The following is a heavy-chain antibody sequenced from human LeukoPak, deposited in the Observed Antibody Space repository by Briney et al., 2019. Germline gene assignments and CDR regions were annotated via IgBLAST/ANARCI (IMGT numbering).Heavy chain of an antibody. D-gene: IGHD3-22*01. Sequence: ASVKVSCKASGYTFTGYYMHWVRQAPGQGLEWMGWINPNSGGTNYAQKFQGRVTMTRDTSISTAYMELSRLRSEDTAVYYCARGRVGAYYDSSGYRYFDYWGQGTLVTVSS. J-gene: IGHJ4*02. V-gene: IGHV1-2*02. CDR2: INPNSGGT. CDR3: ARGRVGAYYDSSGYRYFDY. CDR1: GYTFTGYY.